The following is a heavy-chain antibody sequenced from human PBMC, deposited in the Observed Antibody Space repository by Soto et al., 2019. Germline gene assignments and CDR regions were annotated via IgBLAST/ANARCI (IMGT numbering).Heavy chain of an antibody. Sequence: PSETLSLTCAVYGGSFSGYYWSWIRQPPGKGLEWIGEINHSGSTNYNPSLKSRVTISVDTSKNQFSLKLSSVTAADTAVYYCARGSPRVVPAAIHMDVWGKGTTVTVSS. J-gene: IGHJ6*03. CDR3: ARGSPRVVPAAIHMDV. CDR2: INHSGST. CDR1: GGSFSGYY. D-gene: IGHD2-2*01. V-gene: IGHV4-34*01.